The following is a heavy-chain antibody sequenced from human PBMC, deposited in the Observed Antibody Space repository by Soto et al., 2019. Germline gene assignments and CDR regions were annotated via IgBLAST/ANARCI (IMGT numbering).Heavy chain of an antibody. CDR2: RSGRGGST. CDR3: AKVVGLDRRCLGY. CDR1: GFTFSSYA. V-gene: IGHV3-23*01. J-gene: IGHJ4*02. D-gene: IGHD1-1*01. Sequence: PGGSLRLSCAASGFTFSSYAMSWVRQAPGKGLEWVSARSGRGGSTYYADSVKGRFTISRDNSKNTLYLQMNSLRAEDTAVYYCAKVVGLDRRCLGYWGQGTLVTVSS.